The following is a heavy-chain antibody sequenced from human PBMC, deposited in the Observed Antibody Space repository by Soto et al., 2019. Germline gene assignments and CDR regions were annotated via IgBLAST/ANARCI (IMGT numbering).Heavy chain of an antibody. CDR3: VRGGAFKIDY. J-gene: IGHJ4*02. Sequence: EVQLVESGGRLVQPGGSLRLSCAASGFTLSSYSMNWARQAPGKGLEWVSYISSSSSTIDYADSVKGRFTISRDNAKNSRYLQMNSLRDEDTAVYYCVRGGAFKIDYWGQGTLVTVSS. CDR1: GFTLSSYS. CDR2: ISSSSSTI. V-gene: IGHV3-48*02. D-gene: IGHD3-16*01.